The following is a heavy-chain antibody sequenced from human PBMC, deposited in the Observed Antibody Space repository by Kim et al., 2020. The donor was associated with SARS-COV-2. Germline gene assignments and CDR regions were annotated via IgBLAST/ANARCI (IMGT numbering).Heavy chain of an antibody. CDR2: ISGSGGST. D-gene: IGHD1-7*01. V-gene: IGHV3-23*01. CDR1: GFTFSSYA. J-gene: IGHJ4*02. CDR3: ARKLQGPRQPIY. Sequence: GGSLRLSCAASGFTFSSYAMSWVRQAPGKGLEWVSAISGSGGSTYYADSVKGRFTISRDNSKNTLYLQMNSLRAEDTAVYYCARKLQGPRQPIYWGQGTLVTVSS.